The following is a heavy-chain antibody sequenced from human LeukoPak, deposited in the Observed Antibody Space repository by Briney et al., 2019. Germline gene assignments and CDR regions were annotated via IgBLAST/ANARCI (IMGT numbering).Heavy chain of an antibody. CDR2: IIPILGIA. D-gene: IGHD2-2*01. V-gene: IGHV1-69*04. J-gene: IGHJ4*02. CDR1: GGTFSSYA. CDR3: ATDPYCSSTGCPDY. Sequence: SVKVSCKASGGTFSSYAISWVRQAPGQGLEWMGRIIPILGIANYAQKFQGRVTMTEDTSIDTAYMELSSLRSEDTAVYYCATDPYCSSTGCPDYWGQGTLVTVSS.